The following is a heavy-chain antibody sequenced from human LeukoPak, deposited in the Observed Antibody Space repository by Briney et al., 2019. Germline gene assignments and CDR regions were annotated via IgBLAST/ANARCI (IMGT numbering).Heavy chain of an antibody. V-gene: IGHV4-34*01. CDR2: INHSGGT. Sequence: SETLSLTCAVYGVSFSSYYWSWIRQPPGKGLEWIGEINHSGGTYYNPSLKSRVTISVDTSKNQFSLKLSSVTAADTAVYYCARHDYCSGGSCLFFDYWGQGTLVTVSS. CDR3: ARHDYCSGGSCLFFDY. J-gene: IGHJ4*02. D-gene: IGHD2-15*01. CDR1: GVSFSSYY.